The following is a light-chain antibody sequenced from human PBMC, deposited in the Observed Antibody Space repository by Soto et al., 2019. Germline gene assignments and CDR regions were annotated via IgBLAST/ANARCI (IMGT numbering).Light chain of an antibody. V-gene: IGKV3-20*01. CDR2: SAS. CDR3: ERYGG. CDR1: QSVSSSH. Sequence: EIVLTQSPGTLSLSPGARATLSCRASQSVSSSHLAWYQQKPGQAPRLLIYSASSRATGIPDRFSGSGAGTDFTLTIGRLGPEDCAVYVCERYGGFGQWTEVEI. J-gene: IGKJ1*01.